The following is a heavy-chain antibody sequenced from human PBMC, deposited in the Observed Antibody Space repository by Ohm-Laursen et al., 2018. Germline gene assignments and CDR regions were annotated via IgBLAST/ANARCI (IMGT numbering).Heavy chain of an antibody. V-gene: IGHV3-23*01. Sequence: GSLRLSCTASGFTVSTDYMSWVRQAPGKGLECVSRISGSGGSGASAYYADSVKGRFTISRDNSQNTLYLQMNSLRAEDTAVYYCAKGDLPEFDYWGQGTLVTVSS. CDR1: GFTVSTDY. J-gene: IGHJ4*02. CDR2: ISGSGGSGASA. CDR3: AKGDLPEFDY.